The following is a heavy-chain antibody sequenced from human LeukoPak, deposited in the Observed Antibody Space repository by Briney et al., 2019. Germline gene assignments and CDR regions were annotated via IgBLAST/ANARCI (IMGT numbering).Heavy chain of an antibody. CDR2: IYYSGTT. D-gene: IGHD3-3*01. CDR3: ARLRFDFWSGYTHPYFDY. V-gene: IGHV4-39*01. Sequence: KPSETLSLTCTVSGGSISSSSYSWGWIRQPPGKGLEWIGSIYYSGTTYYNPSLKSRVTISVDTSKIQLSLKLSSVAATDTAVYFCARLRFDFWSGYTHPYFDYWGQGTLLTVSS. CDR1: GGSISSSSYS. J-gene: IGHJ4*02.